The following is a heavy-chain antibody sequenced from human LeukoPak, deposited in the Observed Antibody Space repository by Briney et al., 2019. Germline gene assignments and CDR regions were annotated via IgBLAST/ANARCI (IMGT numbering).Heavy chain of an antibody. V-gene: IGHV3-30*02. CDR2: IQYDNT. CDR1: GFTFNAYG. Sequence: GGSLRLSCAAFGFTFNAYGMHWVRQAPGRGLEWVAFIQYDNTYYGDSVKGRFTISRDNSKNTLYLQMNSLKTEDTAVYYCARREAVAAMSDFDDWGQGTLVTVSS. D-gene: IGHD6-19*01. J-gene: IGHJ4*02. CDR3: ARREAVAAMSDFDD.